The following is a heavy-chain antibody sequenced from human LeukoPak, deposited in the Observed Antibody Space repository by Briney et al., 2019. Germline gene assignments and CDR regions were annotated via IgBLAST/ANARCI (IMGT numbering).Heavy chain of an antibody. D-gene: IGHD4-17*01. CDR2: ISGDGGST. CDR3: AKDRDGDYAVDY. CDR1: GFTFVDYA. Sequence: GGSLRLSRAVAGFTFVDYAMHWVRQAPGKGLEWVSLISGDGGSTYYADSVKGRFTISRDNSKNSLYLQMNSLRTEDTALYYCAKDRDGDYAVDYWGQGTLVTVSS. J-gene: IGHJ4*02. V-gene: IGHV3-43*02.